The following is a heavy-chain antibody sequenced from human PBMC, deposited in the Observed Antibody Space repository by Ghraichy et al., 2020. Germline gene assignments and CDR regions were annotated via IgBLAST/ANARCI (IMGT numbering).Heavy chain of an antibody. V-gene: IGHV4-59*01. CDR3: ARSPDSRGYYFPFDY. CDR2: IAYSGTT. J-gene: IGHJ4*02. CDR1: GGSISSYY. Sequence: SQTLSLTCTVSGGSISSYYWSWIRQSPGKGLECIGYIAYSGTTKYNPSLKSRVTMSVDTSKNQFSPKLSSVTAADPAVYYCARSPDSRGYYFPFDYWGQGTLVTVSS. D-gene: IGHD3-22*01.